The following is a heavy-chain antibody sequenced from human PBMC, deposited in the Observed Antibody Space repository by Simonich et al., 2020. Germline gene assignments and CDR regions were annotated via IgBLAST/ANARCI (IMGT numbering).Heavy chain of an antibody. CDR1: GYPFTRYG. D-gene: IGHD2-15*01. J-gene: IGHJ4*02. V-gene: IGHV1-18*01. CDR3: ARASRGTWWYYYFDY. CDR2: LSAYKGNT. Sequence: QVQLVQSGAEVKKPGASVKVSCKASGYPFTRYGISWVRQAPGQGLEWMGWLSAYKGNTNYAQKLQGRGTMTTATSTSTAYMELRSLRSDDTAVYYCARASRGTWWYYYFDYWGQGTLVTVSS.